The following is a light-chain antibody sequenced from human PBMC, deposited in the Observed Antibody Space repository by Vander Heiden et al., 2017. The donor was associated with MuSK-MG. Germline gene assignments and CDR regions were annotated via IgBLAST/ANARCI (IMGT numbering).Light chain of an antibody. J-gene: IGLJ2*01. V-gene: IGLV3-1*01. CDR3: QAWDGTMV. Sequence: SYELSQPPSASVSPGQTASITCSGDKLERKHISWYPQRTGQSPVFVIYEDVKRPSGISERFSCSNSGNTATLTISGTHALEESDYYCQAWDGTMVFGGGTKLTVL. CDR2: EDV. CDR1: KLERKH.